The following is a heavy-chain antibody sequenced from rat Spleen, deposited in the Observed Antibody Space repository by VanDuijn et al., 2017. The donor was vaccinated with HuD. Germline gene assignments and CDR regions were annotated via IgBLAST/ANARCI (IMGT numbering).Heavy chain of an antibody. D-gene: IGHD1-6*01. CDR1: GFTFGDYY. V-gene: IGHV5-20*01. Sequence: EVQLVESGGGLVQPGRSLKLSCAASGFTFGDYYMAWVRQAPTKGLEWVASISYDGSSTYYRDSVKGRFTISRDNVKSSLYLQMDSLGSEDTATYYCTRDRILRSTGFDYWGQGVLVTVSS. CDR3: TRDRILRSTGFDY. J-gene: IGHJ2*01. CDR2: ISYDGSST.